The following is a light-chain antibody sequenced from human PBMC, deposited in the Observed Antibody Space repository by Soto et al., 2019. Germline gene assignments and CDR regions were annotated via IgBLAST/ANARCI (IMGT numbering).Light chain of an antibody. CDR2: EVN. Sequence: SVLPQPPSASGSPGQSVTISCTGTSSDVGGYNYVSWYQQHPGKAPKLIIYEVNKRPSGVPDRFSASKSGNTASLTVSGLQPEDEADYYCSSYAASNDLGVFGTGTKVTVL. V-gene: IGLV2-8*01. CDR3: SSYAASNDLGV. CDR1: SSDVGGYNY. J-gene: IGLJ1*01.